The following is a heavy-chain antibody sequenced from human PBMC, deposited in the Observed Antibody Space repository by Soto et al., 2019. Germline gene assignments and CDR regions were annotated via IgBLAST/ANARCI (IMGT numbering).Heavy chain of an antibody. D-gene: IGHD2-15*01. V-gene: IGHV3-30*18. CDR2: ISYDSSNK. CDR1: GFTFSYG. CDR3: AKLVIGYCSGNTCDDY. Sequence: VQLLESGGGLIQPGGSLRLSCAASGFTFSYGIHWLRQAPGKGLEWVAYISYDSSNKFYGDSVKGRFTISRDNSKNTQFLQMNSLRAEATAVYYCAKLVIGYCSGNTCDDYWGQGTLVAVSS. J-gene: IGHJ4*02.